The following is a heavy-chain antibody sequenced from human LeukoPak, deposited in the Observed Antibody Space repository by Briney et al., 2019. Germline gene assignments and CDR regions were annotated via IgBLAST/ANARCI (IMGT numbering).Heavy chain of an antibody. D-gene: IGHD2-21*02. CDR3: AKDGQDVVVTAIRFDD. Sequence: HPGGSLRLSCAASGFTFSSYAMIWVRQAPGKGLQWVSSISGGGGKTYYGDSVKGRFTISRDNSENTLYLQMNSLTAEDTAIYYCAKDGQDVVVTAIRFDDWGQGTLVTVSS. CDR1: GFTFSSYA. V-gene: IGHV3-23*01. CDR2: ISGGGGKT. J-gene: IGHJ4*02.